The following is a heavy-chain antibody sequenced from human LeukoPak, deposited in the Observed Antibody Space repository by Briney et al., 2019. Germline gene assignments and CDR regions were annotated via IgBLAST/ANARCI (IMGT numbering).Heavy chain of an antibody. J-gene: IGHJ5*02. CDR1: GGSFSGYY. CDR3: AASGRGRKTRVVVSYNWFDP. Sequence: SETLSLTCAVYGGSFSGYYWSWIRQPPGKGLEWIGEINHSGSTNYNPSLKSRVTISVDTSKNQFSLKLSSVTAADTAVYYCAASGRGRKTRVVVSYNWFDPWGQGTLVTVSS. V-gene: IGHV4-34*01. CDR2: INHSGST. D-gene: IGHD3-16*01.